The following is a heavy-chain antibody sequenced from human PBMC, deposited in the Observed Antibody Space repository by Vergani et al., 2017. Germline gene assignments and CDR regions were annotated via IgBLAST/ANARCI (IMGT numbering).Heavy chain of an antibody. CDR1: GGPVSSGSYY. J-gene: IGHJ4*02. CDR3: ARDHSGYSYGPFDY. CDR2: IYYSGST. D-gene: IGHD5-18*01. V-gene: IGHV4-61*01. Sequence: QVQLQESGPGLVKPSETLSLTCTVPGGPVSSGSYYWSWIRQPPGKGLEWIGYIYYSGSTNYNPSLKSRVTISVDTSKNQFSLKLSSVTAADTAVYYCARDHSGYSYGPFDYWGQGTLVTVSS.